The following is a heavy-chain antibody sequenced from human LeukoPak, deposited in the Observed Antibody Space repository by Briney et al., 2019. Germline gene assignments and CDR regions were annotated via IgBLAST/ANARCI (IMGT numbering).Heavy chain of an antibody. CDR3: VANMYKYMDV. CDR1: GFTFSTYA. J-gene: IGHJ6*04. CDR2: ISGNGDTT. Sequence: QAGGSLRLSSAVSGFTFSTYAMSWVRQAPGRGLEWVSSISGNGDTTYYADSVRGRFTISRDNSKKTAYLQMNSLRAEDTAVYYAVANMYKYMDVWGKGTTVTVSS. V-gene: IGHV3-23*01. D-gene: IGHD2-2*01.